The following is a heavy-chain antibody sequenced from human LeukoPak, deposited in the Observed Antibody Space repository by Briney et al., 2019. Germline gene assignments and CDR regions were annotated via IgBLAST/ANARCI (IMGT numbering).Heavy chain of an antibody. CDR1: GFTFSSYA. CDR3: ARAWSGYSFGYYY. D-gene: IGHD5-18*01. CDR2: ISYDGSNK. V-gene: IGHV3-30-3*01. Sequence: GGSLRLSCAASGFTFSSYAMHWVRQAPGKGLEWVAVISYDGSNKYYADSVKGRFTVSRDNAKNSLYLQMNSLRAEDTAIYYCARAWSGYSFGYYYWGQGTLVTVSS. J-gene: IGHJ4*02.